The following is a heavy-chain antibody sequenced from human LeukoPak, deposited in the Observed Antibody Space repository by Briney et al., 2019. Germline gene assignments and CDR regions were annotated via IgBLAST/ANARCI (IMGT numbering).Heavy chain of an antibody. CDR3: ARDQYFDFWSSTDTPYYIDY. CDR2: IYTSGAT. CDR1: SGSISGHY. Sequence: ASETLSLTCTVTSGSISGHYWSWIRQPAGKEMQWIGRIYTSGATNYNPSLKSRVTMSIDTSKKEFTLKLTSVTAADTAVYYCARDQYFDFWSSTDTPYYIDYWGQGTLVTVSS. V-gene: IGHV4-4*07. D-gene: IGHD3-3*01. J-gene: IGHJ4*02.